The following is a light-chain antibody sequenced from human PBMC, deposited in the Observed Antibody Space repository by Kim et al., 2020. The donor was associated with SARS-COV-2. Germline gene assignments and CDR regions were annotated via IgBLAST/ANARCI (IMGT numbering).Light chain of an antibody. V-gene: IGKV3-15*01. Sequence: PGESANPPCRASQSVSSNLPWHQQNRGQAPTLLIYGASTSVTGIPASLSGSGSGPELTLPTSSLQSEDLAVYYCQEYNNWLPLTFGGGTQVDIK. CDR3: QEYNNWLPLT. J-gene: IGKJ4*01. CDR1: QSVSSN. CDR2: GAS.